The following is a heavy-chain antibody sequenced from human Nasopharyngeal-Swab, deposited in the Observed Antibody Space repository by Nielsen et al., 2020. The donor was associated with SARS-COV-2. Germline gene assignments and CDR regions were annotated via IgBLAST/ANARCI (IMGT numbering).Heavy chain of an antibody. CDR2: IRYDGSK. CDR3: AKDGGTIFDY. Sequence: GESLKISCAASGFTFSSYGMHWVRQAPGKGLEWVAFIRYDGSKYYADSVKGRFTISRDNSKNTPYLQMNSLRAEDTAVYYCAKDGGTIFDYWGQGTLVTVSS. J-gene: IGHJ4*02. V-gene: IGHV3-30*02. D-gene: IGHD3-16*01. CDR1: GFTFSSYG.